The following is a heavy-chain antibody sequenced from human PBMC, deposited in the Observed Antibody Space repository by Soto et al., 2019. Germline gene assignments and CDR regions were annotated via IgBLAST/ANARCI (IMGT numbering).Heavy chain of an antibody. CDR1: GFTLSSYG. J-gene: IGHJ3*02. CDR2: ISLDGSKE. D-gene: IGHD6-19*01. Sequence: PVGSLRLSCAASGFTLSSYGMHWVRQAPGKGLEWVALISLDGSKEYYADSVKGRFPISRDNSRNTLYLRMNSLRGEDTAVYYCAKDRAVAGKSGAFDIWGQGALLTVSS. CDR3: AKDRAVAGKSGAFDI. V-gene: IGHV3-30*18.